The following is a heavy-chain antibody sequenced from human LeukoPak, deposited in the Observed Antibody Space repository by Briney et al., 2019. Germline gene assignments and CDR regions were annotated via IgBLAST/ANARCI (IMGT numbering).Heavy chain of an antibody. V-gene: IGHV3-30-3*01. D-gene: IGHD3-9*01. J-gene: IGHJ4*02. CDR2: ISYDGSNK. Sequence: GGSLRLSCAASGFTFSSCAMYWVRQAPGKGLEWVAVISYDGSNKYYADSVKGRFTISRDDSKSTLYLQMNSLRAEDTAVYYCARALYVLTGSAFDYWGQGTLVTVSS. CDR3: ARALYVLTGSAFDY. CDR1: GFTFSSCA.